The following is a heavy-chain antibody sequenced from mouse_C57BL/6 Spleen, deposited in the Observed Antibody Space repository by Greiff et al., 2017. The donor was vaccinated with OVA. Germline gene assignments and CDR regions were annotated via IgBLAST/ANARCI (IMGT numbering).Heavy chain of an antibody. J-gene: IGHJ2*01. V-gene: IGHV14-2*01. CDR3: ARSRTTVHGYYFDY. CDR1: GFNIKDYY. D-gene: IGHD1-1*01. CDR2: IDPEAGET. Sequence: VQLQQSGAELVKPGASVKLSCTASGFNIKDYYMHWVKQRTEQGLEWIGRIDPEAGETKYAPKFQGKATITADTSSTTAYLQLSSLTSEDTAVYYGARSRTTVHGYYFDYWGQGTTLTVSS.